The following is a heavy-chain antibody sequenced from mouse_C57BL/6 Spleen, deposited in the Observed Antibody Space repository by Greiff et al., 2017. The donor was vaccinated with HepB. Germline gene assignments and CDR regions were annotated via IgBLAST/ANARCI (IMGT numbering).Heavy chain of an antibody. CDR1: GYTFTSYW. Sequence: QVQLQQPGAELVKPGASVKMSCKASGYTFTSYWITWVKQRPGQGLEWIGDIYPGSGSTNYNEKFKSKATLTVDTSSSTAYMQLSSLTSEDSAVYYGARSGVVADYYAMDYWGQGTSVTVSS. CDR3: ARSGVVADYYAMDY. CDR2: IYPGSGST. J-gene: IGHJ4*01. V-gene: IGHV1-55*01. D-gene: IGHD1-1*01.